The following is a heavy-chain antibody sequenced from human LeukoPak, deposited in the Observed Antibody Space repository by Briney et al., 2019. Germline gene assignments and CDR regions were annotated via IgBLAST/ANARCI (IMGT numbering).Heavy chain of an antibody. CDR2: ISSSGGTI. CDR3: ARSVCSGTSCYEDY. V-gene: IGHV3-11*01. J-gene: IGHJ4*02. D-gene: IGHD2-2*01. Sequence: PGGSLRLSCAASGFTFSDYYMSWIRQAPGEGLEWVSYISSSGGTIYYADSVKGRFTISRDNAKNSLYLQMNSLRADVTAVYYCARSVCSGTSCYEDYWGQGTLVTVSS. CDR1: GFTFSDYY.